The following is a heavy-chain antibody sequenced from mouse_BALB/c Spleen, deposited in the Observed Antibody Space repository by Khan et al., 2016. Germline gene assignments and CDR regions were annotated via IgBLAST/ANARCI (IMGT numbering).Heavy chain of an antibody. D-gene: IGHD1-1*01. V-gene: IGHV3-8*02. J-gene: IGHJ4*01. Sequence: EVQLQESGPSLVKPSQTLSLTCSVTGDSITSGYWNWIRKFPGNKLEYMGYISYSGGTYNNPSLKSRISITRDKSKNQYYLQLNSVTTEDTGTYXCARYDSSSYVRGMDYWGQGLSVTVSS. CDR1: GDSITSGY. CDR2: ISYSGGT. CDR3: ARYDSSSYVRGMDY.